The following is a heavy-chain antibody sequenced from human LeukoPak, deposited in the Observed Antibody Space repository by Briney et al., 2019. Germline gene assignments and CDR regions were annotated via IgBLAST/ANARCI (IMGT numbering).Heavy chain of an antibody. CDR2: ISYDGSNK. J-gene: IGHJ4*02. CDR3: ARDLHRYSSSWYIDY. V-gene: IGHV3-30-3*01. D-gene: IGHD6-13*01. Sequence: PGGSLRLSCAASGFTFSSYAMHWVRQAPGKGLEWVAVISYDGSNKYYADSVKGRFTISRDNSKNTLYLQMNSLRAEDTAVYYCARDLHRYSSSWYIDYWGQGTLVTVSS. CDR1: GFTFSSYA.